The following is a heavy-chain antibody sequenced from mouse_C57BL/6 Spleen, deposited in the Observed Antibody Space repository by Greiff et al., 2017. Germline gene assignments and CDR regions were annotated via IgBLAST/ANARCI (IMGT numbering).Heavy chain of an antibody. D-gene: IGHD1-1*01. V-gene: IGHV1-80*01. CDR1: GYAFSSYW. J-gene: IGHJ4*01. CDR3: ARDGSTYYAMDY. CDR2: IYPGDGDT. Sequence: VQLQQSGAELVKPGASVKISCKASGYAFSSYWMNWVKQRPGTGLEWIGQIYPGDGDTNYNGKFKGKATLTADKSSSTAYMQLSILTSEDAAVYFCARDGSTYYAMDYWGQGTSVTVSS.